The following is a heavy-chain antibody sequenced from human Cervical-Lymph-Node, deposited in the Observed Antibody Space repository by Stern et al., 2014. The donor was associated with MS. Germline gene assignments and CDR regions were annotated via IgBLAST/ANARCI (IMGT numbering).Heavy chain of an antibody. D-gene: IGHD6-19*01. J-gene: IGHJ3*02. CDR1: GFTFSSYS. CDR3: ARDKLAGEGTDAFDI. Sequence: VQLVESGGGLVKPGGSLRLSCAASGFTFSSYSMNWVRQAPGKGLEWVSSISSSSSYISYADSVKGRFTISRDNAKTSLYLQMNSLRAEDAAVYYCARDKLAGEGTDAFDIWGQGTMVTVSS. V-gene: IGHV3-21*01. CDR2: ISSSSSYI.